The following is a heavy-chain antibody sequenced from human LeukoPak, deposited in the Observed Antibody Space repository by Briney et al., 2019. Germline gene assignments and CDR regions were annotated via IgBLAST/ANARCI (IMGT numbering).Heavy chain of an antibody. D-gene: IGHD6-13*01. V-gene: IGHV4-59*01. Sequence: SETLSLTCTVSGGSISTYYWSWIRQPPGKGLEWIGYIYYSGNTNYNPSLKSRVTISVDTSKNQFSLKLSSVTAADTAVYYCARDTAVSTDDLADYFYYGMDVWGQGTTVTVSS. CDR1: GGSISTYY. J-gene: IGHJ6*02. CDR2: IYYSGNT. CDR3: ARDTAVSTDDLADYFYYGMDV.